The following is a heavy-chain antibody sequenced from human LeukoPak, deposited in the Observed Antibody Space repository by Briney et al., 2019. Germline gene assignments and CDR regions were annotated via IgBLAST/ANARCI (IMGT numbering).Heavy chain of an antibody. D-gene: IGHD3-10*01. J-gene: IGHJ4*02. CDR2: IESKTDGGTT. CDR3: TTYGSGRKFDY. V-gene: IGHV3-15*04. Sequence: GGSHRLSCAASGFSFSDPWMSWVRQIPGKGLEWVGRIESKTDGGTTDYAAPVKGRFTISRDDSTNTLYLQMNSLKSEDTAVYYCTTYGSGRKFDYWGQGILVTVSS. CDR1: GFSFSDPW.